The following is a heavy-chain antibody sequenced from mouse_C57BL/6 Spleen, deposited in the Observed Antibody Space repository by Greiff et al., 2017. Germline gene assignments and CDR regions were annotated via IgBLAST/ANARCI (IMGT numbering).Heavy chain of an antibody. CDR2: IYPGAGDT. V-gene: IGHV1-82*01. Sequence: VQLQQSGPELVKPGASVKISCKASGYAFSSSWMHWVKQRPGKGLEWIGRIYPGAGDTNYNGKFKGKATLTADKSSSTAYMQLSSLTSENSVVYVCERGGLRDFDYWGQGTTLTVSS. D-gene: IGHD2-4*01. J-gene: IGHJ2*01. CDR1: GYAFSSSW. CDR3: ERGGLRDFDY.